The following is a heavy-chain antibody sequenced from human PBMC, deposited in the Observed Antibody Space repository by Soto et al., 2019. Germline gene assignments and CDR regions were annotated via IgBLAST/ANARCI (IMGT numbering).Heavy chain of an antibody. J-gene: IGHJ6*02. D-gene: IGHD3-3*01. CDR1: GYTFTSYY. CDR3: ASTIFGVVIIEDYYYGMDV. Sequence: ASVKVSCKASGYTFTSYYMHWVRQAPGQGXEWMGIISPSGGSTSYAQKFQGRVTMTRDTSTSTVYMELSSLRSEDTAVYYCASTIFGVVIIEDYYYGMDVWGQGTTVTVSS. V-gene: IGHV1-46*01. CDR2: ISPSGGST.